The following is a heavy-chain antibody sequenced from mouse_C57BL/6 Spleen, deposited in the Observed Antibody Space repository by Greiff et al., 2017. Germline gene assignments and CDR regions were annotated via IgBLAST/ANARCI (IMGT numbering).Heavy chain of an antibody. CDR3: ARGDYSNPHWYFDV. J-gene: IGHJ1*03. Sequence: QVQLKQPGAELVKPGASVKMSCKASGYTFTSYWITWVKQRPGQGLEWIGDIYPGSGSTNYNEKFKSKATLTVDTSSSTAYMQLSSLTSEDSAVYYCARGDYSNPHWYFDVWGTGTTVTVSS. CDR1: GYTFTSYW. V-gene: IGHV1-55*01. D-gene: IGHD2-5*01. CDR2: IYPGSGST.